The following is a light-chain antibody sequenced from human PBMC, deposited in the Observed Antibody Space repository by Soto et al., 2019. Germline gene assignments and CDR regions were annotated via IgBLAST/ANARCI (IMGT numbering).Light chain of an antibody. J-gene: IGKJ5*01. CDR3: QQRRDWPIT. CDR2: DAF. CDR1: QSVSSY. Sequence: IVLTQSPATLSLSPGERATLSCRASQSVSSYLAWFQQKPGQAPRLLIFDAFNRPTGIPARFSGSGSGTDFTLTISSLEPEDFAVYYCQQRRDWPITFGQGTRLEIK. V-gene: IGKV3-11*01.